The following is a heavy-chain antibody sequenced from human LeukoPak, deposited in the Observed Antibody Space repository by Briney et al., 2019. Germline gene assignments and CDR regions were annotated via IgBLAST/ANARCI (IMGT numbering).Heavy chain of an antibody. J-gene: IGHJ6*03. Sequence: SETLSLTCTVSGGSISSYYWSWIRQPAGKGLEWIGRIYTSGSTNYNPSLKSRVTMSVDTSKNQFSLKLSSVTAADTAVYYCAREGIAAAGTNYYYYYMDVWGKGTTVTVSS. CDR3: AREGIAAAGTNYYYYYMDV. D-gene: IGHD6-13*01. V-gene: IGHV4-4*07. CDR2: IYTSGST. CDR1: GGSISSYY.